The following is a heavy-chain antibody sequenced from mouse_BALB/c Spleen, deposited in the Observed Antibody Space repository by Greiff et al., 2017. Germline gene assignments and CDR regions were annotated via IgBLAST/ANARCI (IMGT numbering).Heavy chain of an antibody. CDR1: GFTFSSYA. J-gene: IGHJ4*01. CDR3: ARDGNYVDYAMDY. Sequence: EVKLVESGGGLVKPGGSLKLSCAASGFTFSSYAMSWVRQTPEKRLEWVASISSGGSTYYPDSVKGRFTISRDNARNILYLQMSSLRSEDTAMYYCARDGNYVDYAMDYWGQGTSVTVSS. V-gene: IGHV5-6-5*01. CDR2: ISSGGST. D-gene: IGHD2-1*01.